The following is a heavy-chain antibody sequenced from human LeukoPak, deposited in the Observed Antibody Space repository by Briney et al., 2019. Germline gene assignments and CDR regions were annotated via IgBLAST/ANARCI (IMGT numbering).Heavy chain of an antibody. CDR3: ARETTVTTFRFDP. CDR1: GFTFDDFG. D-gene: IGHD4-17*01. Sequence: PGGSLRLSCAASGFTFDDFGMSWVRQAPGKGLEWVFGINWNGGRTGYADSVKGRFIISRDNAKNSLYLQMNSLRAEDTALYYYARETTVTTFRFDPWGQGTLVTVSS. CDR2: INWNGGRT. V-gene: IGHV3-20*04. J-gene: IGHJ5*02.